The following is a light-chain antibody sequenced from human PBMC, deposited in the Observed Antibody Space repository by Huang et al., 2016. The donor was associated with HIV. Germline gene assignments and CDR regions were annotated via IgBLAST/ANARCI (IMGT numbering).Light chain of an antibody. V-gene: IGKV3-15*01. J-gene: IGKJ4*01. CDR1: QSVGSN. CDR2: SAS. CDR3: QQYNNWPLT. Sequence: VMTQSAAVLSVSPGERAALSCRASQSVGSNLAWYQRKRGQAPRYLNYSASTRDTGAPARFSGNGSGEEFTLTINSLRSEDFVVYHCQQYNNWPLTFGGGTQVEIK.